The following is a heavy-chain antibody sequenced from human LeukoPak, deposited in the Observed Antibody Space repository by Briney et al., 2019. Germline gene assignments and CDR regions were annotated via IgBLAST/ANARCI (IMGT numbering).Heavy chain of an antibody. CDR3: ARENTYCSRTICYGLFDY. J-gene: IGHJ4*02. D-gene: IGHD2-2*01. CDR2: NYYSGST. CDR1: GYSISGGYY. Sequence: SETLSLTCAVSGYSISGGYYWGWIRQPPGKGLEWIGSNYYSGSTYYNPSLKSRVTISVDTSKNQFSLKLSSVTAADTAVYYCARENTYCSRTICYGLFDYWGQGNLVTVSS. V-gene: IGHV4-38-2*02.